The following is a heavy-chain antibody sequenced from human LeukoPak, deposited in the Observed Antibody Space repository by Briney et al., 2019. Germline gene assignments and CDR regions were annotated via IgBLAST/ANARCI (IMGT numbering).Heavy chain of an antibody. CDR1: GGSISSYY. CDR3: ARDRAGGYGSSGFDY. CDR2: IYYSGST. V-gene: IGHV4-59*13. D-gene: IGHD3-22*01. Sequence: SETLSLTCTVSGGSISSYYWSWIRQPPGKGLEWIGYIYYSGSTNYNPSLKSRVTISVDTSKNQFSLKLSSVTAVDTAVYYCARDRAGGYGSSGFDYWGQGTLVTVSS. J-gene: IGHJ4*02.